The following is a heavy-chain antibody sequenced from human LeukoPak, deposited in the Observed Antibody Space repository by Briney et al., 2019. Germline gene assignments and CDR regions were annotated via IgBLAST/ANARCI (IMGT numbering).Heavy chain of an antibody. J-gene: IGHJ4*02. V-gene: IGHV3-21*04. D-gene: IGHD3-10*01. CDR3: AKDPRNYYGSGSGRDY. CDR2: ISSSSSYI. Sequence: GGSLRLSCAASGFTFSSYSMNWVRQAPGKGLEWVSSISSSSSYIYYADSVKGRFTISRDNAKNTLYLQMNSLRAEDTAVYYCAKDPRNYYGSGSGRDYWGQGTLVTVSS. CDR1: GFTFSSYS.